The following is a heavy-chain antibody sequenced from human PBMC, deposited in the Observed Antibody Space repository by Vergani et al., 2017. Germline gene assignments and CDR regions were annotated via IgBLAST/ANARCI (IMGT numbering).Heavy chain of an antibody. J-gene: IGHJ4*02. CDR2: VSGSSATP. Sequence: EVLLVESGGGLVKPGGSLRLSCAASGLTFSNYSMNWVRQAPGKGLEWVSSVSGSSATPYYADSVKGRFIISRDNSKNTLHLQMNSLRADDTAVYYCTKGSRGYTGYFFDYWGQGTLATVSS. D-gene: IGHD5-12*01. CDR1: GLTFSNYS. V-gene: IGHV3-23*04. CDR3: TKGSRGYTGYFFDY.